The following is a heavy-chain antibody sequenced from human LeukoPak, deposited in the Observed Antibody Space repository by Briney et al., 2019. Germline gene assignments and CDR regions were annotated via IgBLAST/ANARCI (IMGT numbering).Heavy chain of an antibody. CDR2: IRRNRGGI. Sequence: GRSLRLSCAASGFTFDVYAMHWVRQAPGKGLEWVSGIRRNRGGIGYADSVKGRFTISRDNAKNSLYLQMNSLRADDTALYYCTKDIFRGSRWYGDCAFDIWGQGTMVTVSS. CDR1: GFTFDVYA. J-gene: IGHJ3*02. D-gene: IGHD6-13*01. V-gene: IGHV3-9*01. CDR3: TKDIFRGSRWYGDCAFDI.